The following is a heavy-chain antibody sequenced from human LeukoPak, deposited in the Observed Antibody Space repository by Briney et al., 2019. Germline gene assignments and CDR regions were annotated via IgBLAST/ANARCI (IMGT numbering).Heavy chain of an antibody. V-gene: IGHV4-30-4*01. CDR1: GGSISSGDYY. J-gene: IGHJ3*02. D-gene: IGHD3-22*01. Sequence: PSETLSLTCTVSGGSISSGDYYWSWIRQPPGKGLEWIGYIYYSGSTYYNPSLKSRVTISVDTSKNQFSLKLSSVTAADTAVYYCARDKDYYDPGGAFDIWGQGTMVTVSS. CDR2: IYYSGST. CDR3: ARDKDYYDPGGAFDI.